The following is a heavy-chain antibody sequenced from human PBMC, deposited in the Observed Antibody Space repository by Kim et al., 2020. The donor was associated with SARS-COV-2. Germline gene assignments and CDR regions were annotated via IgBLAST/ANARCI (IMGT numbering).Heavy chain of an antibody. V-gene: IGHV1-69*13. CDR1: GGTFSSYA. CDR3: ARDDVVVPAAFGRDYYYYGIDV. J-gene: IGHJ6*02. CDR2: IIPIFGTA. D-gene: IGHD2-2*01. Sequence: SVKVSCKASGGTFSSYAISWVRQAPGQGLEWMGGIIPIFGTANYAQKFQGRVTITADESTSTAYMELSSLRSEDTAVYYCARDDVVVPAAFGRDYYYYGIDVGGQGTTVTVSS.